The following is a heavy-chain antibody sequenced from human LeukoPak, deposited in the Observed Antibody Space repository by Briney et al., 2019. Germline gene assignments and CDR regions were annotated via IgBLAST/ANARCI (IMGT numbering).Heavy chain of an antibody. J-gene: IGHJ4*02. D-gene: IGHD3-10*01. V-gene: IGHV4-59*08. CDR1: GGSISSYY. CDR3: ARVPNGSGSYYPFDY. CDR2: IYYSGST. Sequence: SETLSLTCTVSGGSISSYYWSWIRQPPGKGLEWIGYIYYSGSTNYNPSLKSRVTISVDTSKNQFSLKLSSVTAADTAVYYCARVPNGSGSYYPFDYWGQGTLVTVSS.